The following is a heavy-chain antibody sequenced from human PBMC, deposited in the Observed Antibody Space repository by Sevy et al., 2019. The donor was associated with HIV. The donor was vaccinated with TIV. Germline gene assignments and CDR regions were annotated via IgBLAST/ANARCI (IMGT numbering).Heavy chain of an antibody. CDR1: GYTFTSYG. V-gene: IGHV1-18*01. J-gene: IGHJ3*02. CDR3: ARGYCSGGSCYFSSRAFDI. D-gene: IGHD2-15*01. Sequence: ASVKVSCKASGYTFTSYGISWVRQAPGQGLEWMGWISAYNGNTNYAQRLQGRVTMTTDTSTSTADMELRSLRSDDTAVYYCARGYCSGGSCYFSSRAFDIWGQGTMVTVSS. CDR2: ISAYNGNT.